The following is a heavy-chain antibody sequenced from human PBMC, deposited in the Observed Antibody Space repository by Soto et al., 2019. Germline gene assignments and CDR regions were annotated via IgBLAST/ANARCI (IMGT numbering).Heavy chain of an antibody. J-gene: IGHJ4*02. CDR3: ARGPTYQTYKDNRSAHQFDY. V-gene: IGHV4-30-4*01. CDR1: GGSISSGDYF. CDR2: IYYSGST. D-gene: IGHD2-15*01. Sequence: SETLSLTCTVSGGSISSGDYFWSCIRQPPGKGLEWIGYIYYSGSTYYDPSLKSRVTISVDTSKNQFSLKLSSVTAADTAPYYCARGPTYQTYKDNRSAHQFDYWGQGTLVTVSS.